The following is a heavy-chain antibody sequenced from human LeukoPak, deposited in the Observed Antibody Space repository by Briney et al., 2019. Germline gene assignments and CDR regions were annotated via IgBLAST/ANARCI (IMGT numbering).Heavy chain of an antibody. J-gene: IGHJ5*02. CDR2: ISASGTDT. CDR3: ANLGANWFDP. Sequence: PGGSLRLSCAASGFIFSNYAMTWVRQAPGKGLEWVSGISASGTDTYYADSLKGRFTISRDNSKNTLFLQMNSLRVEDTAIYYCANLGANWFDPWGQGTLVTVSS. CDR1: GFIFSNYA. D-gene: IGHD3-16*01. V-gene: IGHV3-23*01.